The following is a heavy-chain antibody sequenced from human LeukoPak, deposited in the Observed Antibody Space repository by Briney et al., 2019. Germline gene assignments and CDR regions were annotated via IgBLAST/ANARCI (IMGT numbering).Heavy chain of an antibody. CDR1: GYTFTSYD. V-gene: IGHV1-8*01. J-gene: IGHJ4*02. D-gene: IGHD1-26*01. CDR3: ARVEQVEWELLGY. CDR2: MNPNSGNT. Sequence: ASVKVSCKASGYTFTSYDINWVRQATGQGLEWMGWMNPNSGNTGYAQKFQGRVTMTRNTSISTAYMELSSLRSEDTAVYYCARVEQVEWELLGYCGQGTLVTVSS.